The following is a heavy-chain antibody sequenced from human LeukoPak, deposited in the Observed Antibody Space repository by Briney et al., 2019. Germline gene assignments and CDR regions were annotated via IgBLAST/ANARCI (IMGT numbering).Heavy chain of an antibody. Sequence: SQTLSLTCAVSGGSISSGGYSWSWIRQPPGKGLEWIGYIYHSGSTYYNPSLKSRVTISVDRSKNQFSLELSSVTAADTAVYYCASSPYDSSGYYSRPSYYFDYWGQGTLVTVSS. CDR3: ASSPYDSSGYYSRPSYYFDY. CDR1: GGSISSGGYS. J-gene: IGHJ4*02. CDR2: IYHSGST. D-gene: IGHD3-22*01. V-gene: IGHV4-30-2*01.